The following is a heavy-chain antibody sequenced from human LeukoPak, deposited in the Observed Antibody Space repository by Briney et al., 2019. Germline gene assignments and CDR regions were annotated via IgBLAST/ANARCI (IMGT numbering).Heavy chain of an antibody. CDR1: GGSISSYY. CDR2: IYNSGTT. J-gene: IGHJ4*02. D-gene: IGHD6-19*01. CDR3: ARGGYSSGWYLNFDY. Sequence: SETLSLTCTVSGGSISSYYWSWIRQPPGKGLEWIGYIYNSGTTNYNPSLKSRVTISVDTSKNQFSLKLSSVTAADTAVYYCARGGYSSGWYLNFDYWGQGTLVTVSS. V-gene: IGHV4-59*12.